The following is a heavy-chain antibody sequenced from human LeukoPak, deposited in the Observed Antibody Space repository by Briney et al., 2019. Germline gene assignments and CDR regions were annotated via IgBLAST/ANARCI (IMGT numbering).Heavy chain of an antibody. Sequence: PSETLSLTCTVSGGSVSSGSYYWSWIRQPPGKGLEWIGYIYYSGSTNYNPSLKSRVTISVDTSKNQFSLKLSSVTAADTAVYYCARDPGKNYNFWSGRGFDIWGQGTMVTVSS. CDR3: ARDPGKNYNFWSGRGFDI. V-gene: IGHV4-61*01. D-gene: IGHD3-3*01. CDR2: IYYSGST. J-gene: IGHJ3*02. CDR1: GGSVSSGSYY.